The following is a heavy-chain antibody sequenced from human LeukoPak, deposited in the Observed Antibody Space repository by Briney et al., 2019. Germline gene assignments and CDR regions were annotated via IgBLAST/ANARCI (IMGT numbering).Heavy chain of an antibody. CDR2: IYYSGST. CDR3: ARDGIAAAEVPFDY. V-gene: IGHV4-39*07. CDR1: GGSISSSSYY. D-gene: IGHD6-13*01. Sequence: SETLSLTCTVSGGSISSSSYYWGWIRQPPGKGLEWIGSIYYSGSTYYNPSLKGRVTISVDTSKNQFSLKLSSVTAADTAVYYCARDGIAAAEVPFDYWGQGTLVTVSS. J-gene: IGHJ4*02.